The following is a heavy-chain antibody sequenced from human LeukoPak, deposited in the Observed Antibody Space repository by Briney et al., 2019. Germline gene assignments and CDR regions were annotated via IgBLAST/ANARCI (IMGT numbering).Heavy chain of an antibody. D-gene: IGHD2-15*01. CDR3: AKERLVVVAATPDC. V-gene: IGHV3-21*04. CDR2: ISSSSSYI. Sequence: PGGSLRLSCAASGFTFSSYSMNWVRQAPGKGLEWVSSISSSSSYIYYADSVKGRFTISRDNAKNSLYLQMNSLRAEDTAVYYCAKERLVVVAATPDCWGQGTLVTVSS. CDR1: GFTFSSYS. J-gene: IGHJ4*02.